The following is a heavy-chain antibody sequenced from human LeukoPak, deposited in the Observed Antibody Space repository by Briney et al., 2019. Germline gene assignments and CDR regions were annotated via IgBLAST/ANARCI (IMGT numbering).Heavy chain of an antibody. CDR2: ISYDGSNK. J-gene: IGHJ4*02. CDR1: GFTFSSYG. Sequence: GGSLRLSCAASGFTFSSYGMHWVRQAPGKGLEGVAFISYDGSNKYYADSVKSRFTISRDNSKNTLYLQMNNLRADDTAVYYCAKARYDGEAMIAATDYWGQGTLVTVSS. CDR3: AKARYDGEAMIAATDY. D-gene: IGHD2-15*01. V-gene: IGHV3-30*18.